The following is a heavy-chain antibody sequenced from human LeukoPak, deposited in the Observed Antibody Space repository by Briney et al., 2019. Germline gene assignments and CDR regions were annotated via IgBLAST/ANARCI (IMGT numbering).Heavy chain of an antibody. D-gene: IGHD3-22*01. CDR1: GYAFTGYY. CDR2: INPNSGGT. J-gene: IGHJ5*02. Sequence: GASVKVSCKASGYAFTGYYIHWVRQAPGQGLEWMGWINPNSGGTKYAQKFQGRVTMTRDTSISTAYMELSRLRSDDTAVYYCARDAYYYDSSGYTWGQGTLVTVSS. V-gene: IGHV1-2*02. CDR3: ARDAYYYDSSGYT.